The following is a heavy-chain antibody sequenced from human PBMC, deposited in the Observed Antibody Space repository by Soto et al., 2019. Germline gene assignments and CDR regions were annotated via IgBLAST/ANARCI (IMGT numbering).Heavy chain of an antibody. D-gene: IGHD6-19*01. CDR2: IYYSGST. V-gene: IGHV4-59*01. CDR1: GGSISTYY. J-gene: IGHJ4*02. Sequence: TSETLSLTCTVSGGSISTYYWSWIRQPPGKGLEWIGYIYYSGSTNYNPSLKSRVTISVDTSKNQFSLKLSSVTAADTAVYYCARDSVGQWPDYWGQGTLVTVSS. CDR3: ARDSVGQWPDY.